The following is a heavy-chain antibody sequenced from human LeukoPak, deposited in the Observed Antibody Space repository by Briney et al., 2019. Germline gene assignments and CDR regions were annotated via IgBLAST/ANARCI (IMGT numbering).Heavy chain of an antibody. CDR1: GFTFSNAW. V-gene: IGHV3-15*01. D-gene: IGHD1-26*01. CDR3: TTEAYSGSFPGY. Sequence: GGSLRLSCAASGFTFSNAWMSWVRQAPGKGLEWVGRIKSKTDGGTTDYAAPVKGRFTISRDDSKNTLYLQMNSPKTEDTAVYYCTTEAYSGSFPGYWGQGTLVTVSS. J-gene: IGHJ4*02. CDR2: IKSKTDGGTT.